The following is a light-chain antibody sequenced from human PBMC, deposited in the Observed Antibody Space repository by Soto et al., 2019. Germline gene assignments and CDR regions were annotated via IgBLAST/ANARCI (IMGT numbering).Light chain of an antibody. J-gene: IGLJ3*02. Sequence: QSVLTQPPSVSAAPGQKVTISCSGSISNIGSNHVSWYQQFPGTAPKLLIYDSSKRPSGIPDRFSGSKSGTSATLGITGLQTGDEADYYCGACDSSLSAGGVFGGGTKLTVL. CDR1: ISNIGSNH. CDR2: DSS. V-gene: IGLV1-51*01. CDR3: GACDSSLSAGGV.